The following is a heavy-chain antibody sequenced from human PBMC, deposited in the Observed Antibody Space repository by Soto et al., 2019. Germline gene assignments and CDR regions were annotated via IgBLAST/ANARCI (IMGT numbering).Heavy chain of an antibody. V-gene: IGHV3-23*01. J-gene: IGHJ3*01. CDR3: AKRPDAFDV. D-gene: IGHD6-6*01. CDR2: VTHNADRT. Sequence: PGGSLRLSCAASRFTFNYFDMTWVRQAPGKGLEWVASVTHNADRTYYADSVKGRFTISRDRSKNTVYLQMNSLRAEDTAVYYCAKRPDAFDVWGQGTMVTVSS. CDR1: RFTFNYFD.